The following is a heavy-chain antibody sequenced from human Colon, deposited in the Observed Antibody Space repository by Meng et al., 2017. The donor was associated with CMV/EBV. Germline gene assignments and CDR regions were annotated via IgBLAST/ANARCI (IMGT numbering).Heavy chain of an antibody. V-gene: IGHV3-21*01. CDR3: ARAPGNYLSPYYFDF. Sequence: GASLKISCAASGFTFTDYSLNWVRQAPGKGLEWVSSISSRSTYISYGDSVKGRFTVSRDDAKNSLYLQMDSLRADDTAVYYCARAPGNYLSPYYFDFWGQGTLVTVSS. CDR2: ISSRSTYI. J-gene: IGHJ4*02. CDR1: GFTFTDYS. D-gene: IGHD1-14*01.